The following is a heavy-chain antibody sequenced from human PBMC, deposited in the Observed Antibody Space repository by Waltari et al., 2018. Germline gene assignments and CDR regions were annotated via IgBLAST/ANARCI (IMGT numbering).Heavy chain of an antibody. V-gene: IGHV4-38-2*02. D-gene: IGHD3-3*01. CDR1: GYSISSGYY. CDR2: IYHSGST. Sequence: QVQLQESGPGLVKPSETLSLTCAVSGYSISSGYYWGWIRQPPGKGLEWIGSIYHSGSTYYNPSLKSRVTISVDTSKNQFSLKLSSVTAADTAVYYCARDADFYDFWSGYYTGAYYYYYMDVWGKGTTVTVSS. J-gene: IGHJ6*03. CDR3: ARDADFYDFWSGYYTGAYYYYYMDV.